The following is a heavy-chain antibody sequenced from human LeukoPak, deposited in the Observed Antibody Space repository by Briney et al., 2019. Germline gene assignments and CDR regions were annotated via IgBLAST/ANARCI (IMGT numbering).Heavy chain of an antibody. CDR2: IHHSRST. CDR3: ARVKESSGGRMISGRFLDYKYYYMDV. J-gene: IGHJ6*03. CDR1: GGSIRSYS. Sequence: SETLPLTCTVSGGSIRSYSWSWIRQPPGSGLEWIGYIHHSRSTNYNPSLKSRVTVSVDTSKNQFSLILSSVTAADTAMYYCARVKESSGGRMISGRFLDYKYYYMDVWGKGTTVTVSS. D-gene: IGHD2-15*01. V-gene: IGHV4-59*01.